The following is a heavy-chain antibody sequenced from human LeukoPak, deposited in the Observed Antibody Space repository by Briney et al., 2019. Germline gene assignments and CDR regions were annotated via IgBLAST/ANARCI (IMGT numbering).Heavy chain of an antibody. Sequence: AASVKVSCKASGYTFTSYGISWVRQAPGQGLEWMGWISAYNGNTNYAQKLQGRVTMTRDTSISTAYMELSRLRSDGTAVYYCARDYRKRAQRHYYYYYYMDVWGKGTTVTVSS. D-gene: IGHD1-26*01. CDR3: ARDYRKRAQRHYYYYYYMDV. CDR1: GYTFTSYG. CDR2: ISAYNGNT. V-gene: IGHV1-18*01. J-gene: IGHJ6*03.